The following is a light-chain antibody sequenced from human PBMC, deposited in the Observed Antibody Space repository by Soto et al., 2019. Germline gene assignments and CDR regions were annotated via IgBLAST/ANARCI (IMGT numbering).Light chain of an antibody. V-gene: IGLV2-14*01. CDR2: EVT. J-gene: IGLJ1*01. Sequence: QSVLTQPASVSGSPGQSITISCAGTSGEVGRYNHVAWYQQHPGKVPKLIIYEVTKRPSGVSNRFSGSKSGNTASLTISGLQAEDEADYYCSSYTSTSTRVFGTGTKVTVL. CDR3: SSYTSTSTRV. CDR1: SGEVGRYNH.